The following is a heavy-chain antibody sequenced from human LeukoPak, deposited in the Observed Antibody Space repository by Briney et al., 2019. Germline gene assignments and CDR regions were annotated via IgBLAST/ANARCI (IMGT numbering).Heavy chain of an antibody. V-gene: IGHV3-33*01. J-gene: IGHJ4*01. CDR3: ARDSPRQVGTTTSSFDY. CDR2: IWYDGSKK. D-gene: IGHD1-26*01. CDR1: GFTFSSNG. Sequence: GKSLRLSCAASGFTFSSNGMHWVRQGPGKGLEWVAVIWYDGSKKYYADSVKGRFTISRDDSKNTLYLQMNSLRAEDTAVYYCARDSPRQVGTTTSSFDYWGQEPWSPSPQ.